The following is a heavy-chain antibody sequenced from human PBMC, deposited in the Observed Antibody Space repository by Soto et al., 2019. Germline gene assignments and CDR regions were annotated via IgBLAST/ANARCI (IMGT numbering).Heavy chain of an antibody. CDR2: IIPIFGTA. D-gene: IGHD3-22*01. V-gene: IGHV1-69*12. Sequence: QVQLVQSGAEVKKPGSSVKVSCKASGGTFSSYAISWVRQAPGQGLEWMGGIIPIFGTADYAQKFQGRVTITAGESTSTAYMELSSLRSEDTAVYFCAVTMTNYYYYGMDVWGQGTTVTVSS. CDR1: GGTFSSYA. CDR3: AVTMTNYYYYGMDV. J-gene: IGHJ6*02.